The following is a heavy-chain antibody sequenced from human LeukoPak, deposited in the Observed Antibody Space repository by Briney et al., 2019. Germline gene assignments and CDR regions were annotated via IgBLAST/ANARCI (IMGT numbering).Heavy chain of an antibody. D-gene: IGHD3-22*01. CDR2: ISSSSSYI. J-gene: IGHJ6*03. Sequence: PGGSLRLSCAASGFTFSSYSMKWVRQAPGKGLEWVSSISSSSSYIYYADSVKGRFTISRDNAKNSLYLQMNSLTAEDTAVYYCPRDSGAYYYDSSGYYNYYYYYYMDVWGKGTTVTVSS. CDR3: PRDSGAYYYDSSGYYNYYYYYYMDV. V-gene: IGHV3-21*01. CDR1: GFTFSSYS.